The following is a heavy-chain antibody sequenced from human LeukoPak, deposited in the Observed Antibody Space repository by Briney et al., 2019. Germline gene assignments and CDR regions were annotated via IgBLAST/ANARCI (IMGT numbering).Heavy chain of an antibody. Sequence: RPGESLRLSCAASGFTFSSYWMGWVRQAPGKGLEWVANIEPDGSEKYYVDSVKGRFTISRDNAKNSLYLQMNSLRAEDTAVYFCARDSGYPMLRKFDPWGQGTLVTVAS. CDR1: GFTFSSYW. V-gene: IGHV3-7*01. CDR3: ARDSGYPMLRKFDP. J-gene: IGHJ5*02. CDR2: IEPDGSEK. D-gene: IGHD6-25*01.